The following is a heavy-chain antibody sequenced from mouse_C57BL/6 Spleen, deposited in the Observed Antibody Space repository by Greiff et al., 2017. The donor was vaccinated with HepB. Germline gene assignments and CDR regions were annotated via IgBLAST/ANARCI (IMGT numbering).Heavy chain of an antibody. CDR1: GFTFSDYY. Sequence: EVKLVESGGGLVQPGGSLKLSCAASGFTFSDYYMYWVRQTPEKRLEWVAYISNGGGSTYYPDTVKGRFTISRDNAKNTLYLQMSRLKSEDTAMYYCARQMGYDGYYEGYAMDYWGQGTSVTVSS. D-gene: IGHD2-3*01. CDR2: ISNGGGST. J-gene: IGHJ4*01. CDR3: ARQMGYDGYYEGYAMDY. V-gene: IGHV5-12*01.